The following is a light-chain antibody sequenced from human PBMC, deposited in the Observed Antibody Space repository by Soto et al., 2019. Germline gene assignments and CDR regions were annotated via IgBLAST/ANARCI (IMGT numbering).Light chain of an antibody. V-gene: IGLV2-8*01. J-gene: IGLJ1*01. Sequence: QSALTQPPSASGSPGQSVTISCTGTSSDVGGYNYVSWYQQHPGKAPKVMIYEVSKRPSGVPDRFSGSKSGNTASLTVSGLQAEDEADYYCSSYAGSNLLFGTGTKLIVL. CDR3: SSYAGSNLL. CDR1: SSDVGGYNY. CDR2: EVS.